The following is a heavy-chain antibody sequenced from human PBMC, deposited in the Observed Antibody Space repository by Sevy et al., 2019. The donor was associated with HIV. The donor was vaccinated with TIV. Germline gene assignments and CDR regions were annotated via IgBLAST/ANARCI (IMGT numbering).Heavy chain of an antibody. CDR1: GFTFSNYG. V-gene: IGHV3-33*01. Sequence: GGSLRLSCAASGFTFSNYGMHWVRQAPGKGLEWVAVIWYDGTNKYYAESVKGRFTISRDNSKNTLSLQMNSLRADDTAVYYCARTPIMITFGGIIDYFDYWGRGTLVTVSS. CDR2: IWYDGTNK. D-gene: IGHD3-16*01. CDR3: ARTPIMITFGGIIDYFDY. J-gene: IGHJ4*02.